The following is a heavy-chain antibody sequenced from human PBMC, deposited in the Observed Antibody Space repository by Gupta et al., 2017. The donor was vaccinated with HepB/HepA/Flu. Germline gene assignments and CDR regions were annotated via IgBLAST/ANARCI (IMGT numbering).Heavy chain of an antibody. Sequence: EVQLVDSGGGLIQPGRSLRLSCTTSGFSLGDYSMTWVRQAPGKGLEWVGFIRSKAYGETTEYAAPVKGRFTISRDDSKNIAYLQMNSLKTEDTAVYYCTRGYGVFYYYGMDVWGQGTTVTVSS. D-gene: IGHD4-17*01. CDR2: IRSKAYGETT. CDR1: GFSLGDYS. J-gene: IGHJ6*02. V-gene: IGHV3-49*04. CDR3: TRGYGVFYYYGMDV.